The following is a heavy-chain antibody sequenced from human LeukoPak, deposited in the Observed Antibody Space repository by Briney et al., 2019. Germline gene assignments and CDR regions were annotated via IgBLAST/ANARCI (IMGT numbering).Heavy chain of an antibody. D-gene: IGHD1-26*01. CDR1: GFTFSSYG. V-gene: IGHV3-30*18. J-gene: IGHJ4*02. CDR2: ISYDGSNK. CDR3: AKNGVVGAIDY. Sequence: PGRSLRLSCAASGFTFSSYGMHWVRQAPGKGLEGVAVISYDGSNKYYADSVKGRFTISRDNSKNTLYLQMNSLRAEDTAVYYCAKNGVVGAIDYWGQGTLVTVSS.